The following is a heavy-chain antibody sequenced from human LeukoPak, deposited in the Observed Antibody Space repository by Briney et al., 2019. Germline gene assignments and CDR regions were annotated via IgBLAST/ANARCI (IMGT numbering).Heavy chain of an antibody. Sequence: SETLSLTCAVYGGSFSGYYWSWIRQPPGKGLEWIGEINHSGSTNYNPSLKSRVTISVDTSKNQFSLKLSSVTAADTAVYYCARHGTDHYYDSSGYYGGFGYWGQGTLVTVSS. CDR3: ARHGTDHYYDSSGYYGGFGY. CDR2: INHSGST. D-gene: IGHD3-22*01. J-gene: IGHJ4*02. CDR1: GGSFSGYY. V-gene: IGHV4-34*01.